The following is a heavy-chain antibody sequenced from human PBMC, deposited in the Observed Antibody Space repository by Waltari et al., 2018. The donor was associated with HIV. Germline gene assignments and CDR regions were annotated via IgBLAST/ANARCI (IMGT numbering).Heavy chain of an antibody. D-gene: IGHD4-4*01. V-gene: IGHV4-39*01. CDR2: MSYSGST. CDR3: ARSFSGYSNYFDP. J-gene: IGHJ5*02. CDR1: GGSMTSSSYY. Sequence: QLQLQESGPGLVKSSETLSLTCTVSGGSMTSSSYYWGWSRQPPGKGLEWIGSMSYSGSTYNKASLRSRLTISVDTSKNQFSLKLTSVTAADTAMYYCARSFSGYSNYFDPWGQGTLVTVSS.